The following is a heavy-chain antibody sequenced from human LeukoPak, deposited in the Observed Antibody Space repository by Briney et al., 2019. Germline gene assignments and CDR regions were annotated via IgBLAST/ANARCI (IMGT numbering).Heavy chain of an antibody. CDR2: INPSGGST. Sequence: ATVKVSCKASGDTFTGYYMHWVRQAPGQGLEWMGIINPSGGSTSYAQKFQGRVTMTRDTSTSTVYMELSSLRSEDTAAYYCARCTYYYDSSGYSPDMDVWGKGTTVTISS. V-gene: IGHV1-46*01. D-gene: IGHD3-22*01. CDR3: ARCTYYYDSSGYSPDMDV. CDR1: GDTFTGYY. J-gene: IGHJ6*03.